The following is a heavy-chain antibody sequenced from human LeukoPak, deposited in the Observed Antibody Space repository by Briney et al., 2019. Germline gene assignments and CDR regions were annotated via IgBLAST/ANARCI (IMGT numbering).Heavy chain of an antibody. D-gene: IGHD3-10*01. CDR2: MNPNSGTT. J-gene: IGHJ6*02. V-gene: IGHV1-8*01. Sequence: ASVTVSFKASGYTFTSYDINWVRQAPGQGVEWMGWMNPNSGTTGYAQKLQVRVTMPTDTSTSTVYMELRSLRSDDAAVYYCARVPMVRGADVYYYYGMDVWGQGTTVTVSS. CDR3: ARVPMVRGADVYYYYGMDV. CDR1: GYTFTSYD.